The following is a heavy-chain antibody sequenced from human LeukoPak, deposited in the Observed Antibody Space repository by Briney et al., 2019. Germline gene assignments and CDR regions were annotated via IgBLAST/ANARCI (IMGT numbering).Heavy chain of an antibody. Sequence: SGTLSLTCAVSGDSINNNYWWTWVRQPPGKGLEWIGEIHHSGSTNCNPSLKSRVTMSVDTSKNQFSLKLRSVTAADTAVYYCATVAVIRGVTYFDYWGQGTLVTVSS. V-gene: IGHV4-4*02. J-gene: IGHJ4*02. CDR3: ATVAVIRGVTYFDY. D-gene: IGHD3-10*01. CDR1: GDSINNNYW. CDR2: IHHSGST.